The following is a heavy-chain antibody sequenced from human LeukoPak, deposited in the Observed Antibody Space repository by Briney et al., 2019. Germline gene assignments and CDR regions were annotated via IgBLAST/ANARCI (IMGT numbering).Heavy chain of an antibody. V-gene: IGHV4-38-2*02. J-gene: IGHJ3*02. CDR2: IYHSGST. D-gene: IGHD3-16*01. CDR1: GYSISSGYY. CDR3: ARDMMEQFNLDAFDI. Sequence: PSETLSLTCTVSGYSISSGYYWGWIRQPPGKGLEWIGSIYHSGSTYYNPSLKSRVTISVDTSKNQFSLKLSSVTAADTAVYYCARDMMEQFNLDAFDIWGQGTMVTVSS.